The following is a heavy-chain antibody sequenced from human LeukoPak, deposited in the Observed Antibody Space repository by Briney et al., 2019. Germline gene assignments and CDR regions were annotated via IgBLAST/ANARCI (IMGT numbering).Heavy chain of an antibody. J-gene: IGHJ4*02. V-gene: IGHV3-49*03. CDR2: IRSKAFGGTP. CDR3: TRNTVTVHFDY. D-gene: IGHD4-17*01. CDR1: GFTFDDYA. Sequence: PGGSLRLPCSASGFTFDDYAVSWFRQAPGKGLEWVGFIRSKAFGGTPEYAASVRGRFTISRDDSKSIAYLQMNSLKTEDTAVYYCTRNTVTVHFDYWSQGTLVTVSS.